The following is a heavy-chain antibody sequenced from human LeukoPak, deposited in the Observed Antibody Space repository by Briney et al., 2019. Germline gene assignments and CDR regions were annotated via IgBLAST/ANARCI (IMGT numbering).Heavy chain of an antibody. D-gene: IGHD3-16*01. J-gene: IGHJ2*01. CDR3: ARSYVWYFDL. V-gene: IGHV4-59*01. Sequence: SETLSLTCTVSGGSISSYYWSWIRQPPGKGLEWIGYIYYSGSTNYNPSLKSRVTISVDTSKNQFSLKLSSVTAADTAVYYCARSYVWYFDLWGRGTLVTVSS. CDR2: IYYSGST. CDR1: GGSISSYY.